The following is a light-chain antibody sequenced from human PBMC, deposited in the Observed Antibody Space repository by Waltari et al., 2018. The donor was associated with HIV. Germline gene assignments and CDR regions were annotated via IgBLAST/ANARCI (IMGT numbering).Light chain of an antibody. CDR1: QDISNY. V-gene: IGKV1-33*01. J-gene: IGKJ4*01. CDR2: DAS. CDR3: QQYDNRPLT. Sequence: DIQMTQSPSSLSASVGDRVTITCQASQDISNYLNWYQQKPGKAPKRLIYDASNLETGVPARFSGSGSGTDFTFTITSLQPEDIATYYCQQYDNRPLTFGGGTKVEIK.